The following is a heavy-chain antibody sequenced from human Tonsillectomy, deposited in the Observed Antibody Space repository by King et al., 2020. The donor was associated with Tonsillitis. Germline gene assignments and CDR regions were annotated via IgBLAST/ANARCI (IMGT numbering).Heavy chain of an antibody. D-gene: IGHD6-19*01. CDR2: IYSGGST. CDR1: GFTVISNY. CDR3: ARLIAVAGAFDI. V-gene: IGHV3-66*04. Sequence: VQLVESGGGLVQPGGSLRLSCAASGFTVISNYMSWVRQAPGRGLEWVSVIYSGGSTYYADSVKGRFTISRDNSKNTLYLQMNSLGAEDTAVYYCARLIAVAGAFDIWGQGTMVTVSS. J-gene: IGHJ3*02.